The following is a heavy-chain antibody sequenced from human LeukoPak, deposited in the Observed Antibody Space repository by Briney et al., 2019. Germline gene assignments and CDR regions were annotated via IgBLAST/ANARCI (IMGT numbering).Heavy chain of an antibody. V-gene: IGHV1-24*01. CDR3: ATNSDCSGGSCYFSDAFDI. J-gene: IGHJ3*02. D-gene: IGHD2-15*01. Sequence: ASVKVSCKVSGYTLTELSMHWLRQAPGKGLEWMGGFDPEDGETIYAQKFQGRVTMTEDTSTDTAYMELSSLRSEDTAVYYCATNSDCSGGSCYFSDAFDIWGQGTMVTVSS. CDR1: GYTLTELS. CDR2: FDPEDGET.